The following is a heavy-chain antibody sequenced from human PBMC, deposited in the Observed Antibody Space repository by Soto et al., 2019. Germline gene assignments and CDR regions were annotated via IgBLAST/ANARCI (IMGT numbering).Heavy chain of an antibody. CDR3: GHRRVRRFDL. Sequence: SGPTLVNPTQTLTLTCTFSGFSLSTNEEGVGWIRQPPGKALEWLALVFWDDDKRYSPSLKSRLTITKDTSKNQVVLKMTNMDPRDRAIQGGGHRRVRRFDLWGQGSLVTGSS. V-gene: IGHV2-5*02. CDR2: VFWDDDK. D-gene: IGHD4-17*01. CDR1: GFSLSTNEEG. J-gene: IGHJ4*02.